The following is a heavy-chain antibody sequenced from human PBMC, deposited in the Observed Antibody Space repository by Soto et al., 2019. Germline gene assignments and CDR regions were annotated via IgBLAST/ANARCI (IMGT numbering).Heavy chain of an antibody. J-gene: IGHJ4*02. CDR2: ISGDGRT. CDR3: VKWHTSNFDSLPFNGFDY. Sequence: GGSLRLSCVGSGFTFSDSVMAWVRQAPGKGLEWLSAISGDGRTQYAGSVTGRFSISRDNSKNTLYLQMSSLRAEDTAAYYCVKWHTSNFDSLPFNGFDYWGQGTQVTVYS. V-gene: IGHV3-23*01. D-gene: IGHD3-22*01. CDR1: GFTFSDSV.